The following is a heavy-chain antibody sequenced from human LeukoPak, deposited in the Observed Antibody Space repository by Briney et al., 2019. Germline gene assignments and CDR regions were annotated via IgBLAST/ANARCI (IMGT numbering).Heavy chain of an antibody. CDR2: ISAYNGNT. D-gene: IGHD1-1*01. V-gene: IGHV1-18*04. J-gene: IGHJ6*04. Sequence: ASVKVSCKASGYTFTSYGISWVRQAPGQGLEWMGWISAYNGNTNYAQKLQGRVTMTTDTSTSTAYMELRSLRSDDTAVYYCARGLPSYDWNDASYYYGMDVWGKGTTVTVSS. CDR1: GYTFTSYG. CDR3: ARGLPSYDWNDASYYYGMDV.